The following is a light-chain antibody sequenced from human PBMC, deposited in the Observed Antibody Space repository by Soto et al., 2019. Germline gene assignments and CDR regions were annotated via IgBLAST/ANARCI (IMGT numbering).Light chain of an antibody. Sequence: EIVLTQSPGTLSLSPGERAILSCRASQSVSSSYLAWYQQKPGQAPRLLIYGASSRATGIPDRFSGSGSGTDFTLTISRLEPEDFAVYYCQQYGSSPHFGQGTRLEIK. V-gene: IGKV3-20*01. CDR3: QQYGSSPH. CDR1: QSVSSSY. J-gene: IGKJ5*01. CDR2: GAS.